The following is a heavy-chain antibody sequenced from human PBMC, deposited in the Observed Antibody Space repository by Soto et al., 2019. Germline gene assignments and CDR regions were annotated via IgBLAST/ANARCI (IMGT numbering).Heavy chain of an antibody. CDR3: VGGQYYFDY. V-gene: IGHV3-30*03. CDR1: GFPFTSYG. J-gene: IGHJ4*02. CDR2: ISYDGSDK. Sequence: QVQLVESGGGVVQPGRSLRLSCAASGFPFTSYGMHWVREGPDKGLEWVAIISYDGSDKYYADSVKGRFTISRDNSKNTLYLQMISLRPEDTALYYCVGGQYYFDYRGQGTLVIFSS. D-gene: IGHD3-10*01.